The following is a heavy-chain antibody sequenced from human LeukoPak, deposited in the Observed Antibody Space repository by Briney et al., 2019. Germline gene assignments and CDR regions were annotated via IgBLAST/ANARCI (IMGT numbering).Heavy chain of an antibody. D-gene: IGHD6-6*01. CDR3: ARGSSSSLGGAVDY. CDR2: ISAYNGNT. J-gene: IGHJ4*02. Sequence: ASVKVSCKASGYTFTSYDINWVRQATGQGLECMGWISAYNGNTNYAQKLQGRVTMTTDTSTSTAYMELRSLRSDDTAVYYCARGSSSSLGGAVDYWGQGTLVTVSS. CDR1: GYTFTSYD. V-gene: IGHV1-18*01.